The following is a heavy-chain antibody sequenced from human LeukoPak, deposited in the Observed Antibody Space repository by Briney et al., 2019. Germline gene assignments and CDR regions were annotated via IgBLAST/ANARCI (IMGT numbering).Heavy chain of an antibody. V-gene: IGHV3-7*01. CDR3: ARDIYSYYDSSGYYYFDY. D-gene: IGHD3-22*01. Sequence: PGGSLRLSCATSGFTFRSYWMNWVRQAPGKGLEWVANIKEDGSEKNYVDSVKGRFTISRDNAKNSLYLQMNSLRVEDTAVYYCARDIYSYYDSSGYYYFDYWGQGTLVTVSS. CDR2: IKEDGSEK. CDR1: GFTFRSYW. J-gene: IGHJ4*02.